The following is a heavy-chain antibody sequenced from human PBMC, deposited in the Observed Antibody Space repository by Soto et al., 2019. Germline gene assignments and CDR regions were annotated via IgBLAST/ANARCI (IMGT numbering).Heavy chain of an antibody. Sequence: GGSLRLSCAASGFTFSSYWMSWVRQAPGKGLEWVANIKQDGSEKYYVDSVKGRFTISRDNAKNSLYLQMNSLRAEDTAVYYCARVDGDRVEVGAFDIWGQGTMVTVSS. CDR1: GFTFSSYW. J-gene: IGHJ3*02. CDR3: ARVDGDRVEVGAFDI. D-gene: IGHD7-27*01. V-gene: IGHV3-7*03. CDR2: IKQDGSEK.